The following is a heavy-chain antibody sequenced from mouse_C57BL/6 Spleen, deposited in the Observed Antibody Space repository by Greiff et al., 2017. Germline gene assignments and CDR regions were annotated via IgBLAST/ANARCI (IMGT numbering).Heavy chain of an antibody. Sequence: QVQLQQPGAELVKPGASVKLSCKASGYTFTSYWMHWVKQRPGRGLEWIGRIDPNSGGTKYNEKFKSKATLTVDKPSSTAYMQLSSLTSEDSAVYYCARGVYCNPYAMDYWGQGTSVTVSS. D-gene: IGHD2-1*01. V-gene: IGHV1-72*01. CDR3: ARGVYCNPYAMDY. J-gene: IGHJ4*01. CDR2: IDPNSGGT. CDR1: GYTFTSYW.